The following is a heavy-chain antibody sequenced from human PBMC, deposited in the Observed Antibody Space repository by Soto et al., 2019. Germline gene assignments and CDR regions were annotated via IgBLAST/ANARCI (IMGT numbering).Heavy chain of an antibody. D-gene: IGHD3-9*01. CDR1: GYTFTSYG. V-gene: IGHV1-18*01. Sequence: QVQLVQSGAEVKKPGASVKVSCKASGYTFTSYGISWVRQAPGQGLEWMGWISAYNGNTNYAQKLQGRVTMTTDTSTSTAYMELRSLRSDDTAVYYCARAAELRYFAWFPKRYFDYWGQGTLVTVSS. CDR3: ARAAELRYFAWFPKRYFDY. CDR2: ISAYNGNT. J-gene: IGHJ4*02.